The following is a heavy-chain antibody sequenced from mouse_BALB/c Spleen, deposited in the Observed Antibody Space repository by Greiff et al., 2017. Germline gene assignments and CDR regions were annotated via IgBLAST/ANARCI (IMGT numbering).Heavy chain of an antibody. Sequence: EVNVVESGGGLVKPGGSLKLSCAASGFTFSDYYMYWVRQTPEKRLEWVATISDGGSYTYYPDSVKGRFTISRDNAKNNLYLQMSSLKSEDTAMYYCARALYGSSRYYFDYWGQGTTLTVSS. D-gene: IGHD1-1*01. V-gene: IGHV5-4*02. J-gene: IGHJ2*01. CDR1: GFTFSDYY. CDR2: ISDGGSYT. CDR3: ARALYGSSRYYFDY.